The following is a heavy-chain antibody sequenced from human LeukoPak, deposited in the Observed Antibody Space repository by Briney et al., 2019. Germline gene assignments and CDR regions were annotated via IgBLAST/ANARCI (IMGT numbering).Heavy chain of an antibody. D-gene: IGHD2-15*01. J-gene: IGHJ4*02. V-gene: IGHV1-18*01. CDR1: GYTFTSYD. CDR3: ARVGEYCSGESCFDY. Sequence: ASVKVSCKASGYTFTSYDISWVRQAPGQGLEWMGWISTYNGNTNYAQKLQGRVTMTTDTSTSTAYMELRSLRSDDTAVYYCARVGEYCSGESCFDYWGQGTLVTVSS. CDR2: ISTYNGNT.